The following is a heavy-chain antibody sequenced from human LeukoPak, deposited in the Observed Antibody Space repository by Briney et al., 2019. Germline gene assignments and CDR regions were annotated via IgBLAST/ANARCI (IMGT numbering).Heavy chain of an antibody. V-gene: IGHV4-38-2*02. D-gene: IGHD4-17*01. CDR1: GYSLSSGYY. Sequence: SETLSLTCVVSGYSLSSGYYWGWRRQSPGKGLERIASGYHTGTSYYHPSLKSRASISVNMSKNHVSLRLTSVTAADTAMYYCTRDEYGAADWGQGILVTVSS. J-gene: IGHJ4*02. CDR2: GYHTGTS. CDR3: TRDEYGAAD.